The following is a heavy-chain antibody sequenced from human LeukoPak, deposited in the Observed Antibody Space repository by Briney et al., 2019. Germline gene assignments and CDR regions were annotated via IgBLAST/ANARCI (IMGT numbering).Heavy chain of an antibody. CDR3: TKDMSPTGTTLGYLDS. CDR1: GFTFDDYA. D-gene: IGHD1-1*01. J-gene: IGHJ4*02. V-gene: IGHV3-9*01. CDR2: LTWNSDTI. Sequence: TGGSLRLSCVASGFTFDDYAMHWVRQAPGKGLEWVSGLTWNSDTIGYADSVKGRFSISRDNAKNSLYLEMNSLRPADTALYYCTKDMSPTGTTLGYLDSWGQGTLVTVSS.